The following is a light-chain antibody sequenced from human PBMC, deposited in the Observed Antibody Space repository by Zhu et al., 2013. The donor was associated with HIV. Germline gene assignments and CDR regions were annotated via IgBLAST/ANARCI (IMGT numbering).Light chain of an antibody. V-gene: IGKV3-20*01. CDR2: GAS. J-gene: IGKJ4*01. CDR3: QQYNSYSPLT. CDR1: QSVGSSY. Sequence: EIVLTQSPGTLSLSPGERATLSCRASQSVGSSYLAWYQHKPGQAPRLLIYGASSRATDIPDRFSGSGSGTDFTLTISSLQPDDFATYYCQQYNSYSPLTFGGGTKVEIK.